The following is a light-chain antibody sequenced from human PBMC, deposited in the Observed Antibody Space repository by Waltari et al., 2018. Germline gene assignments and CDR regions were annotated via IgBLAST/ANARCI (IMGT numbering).Light chain of an antibody. V-gene: IGLV7-43*01. CDR3: LLYYGGAQPV. CDR1: TVAVTSGYY. J-gene: IGLJ2*01. CDR2: STS. Sequence: QTVVTQEPSLTVSPGGTDTLTCASSTVAVTSGYYPNWFQQKPVQAPRALIYSTSNKHPGTPARFPVSLLGGKASLTLSGVQPEDEAEYYWLLYYGGAQPVFGGGTKLTVL.